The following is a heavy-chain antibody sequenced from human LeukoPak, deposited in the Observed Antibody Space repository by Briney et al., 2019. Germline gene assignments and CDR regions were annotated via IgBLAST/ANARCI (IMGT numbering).Heavy chain of an antibody. V-gene: IGHV4-30-2*01. D-gene: IGHD3-3*01. Sequence: SETLSLTCDVSGGSITSGTYYWSWIRQPLGKGLEWIGYILHSGSTYQNPSLKSRVTISVDTSKSQFSLKLSSVTAADTAVYYCARTRDFWNSYFDYWGQGTLVTVSS. J-gene: IGHJ4*02. CDR3: ARTRDFWNSYFDY. CDR2: ILHSGST. CDR1: GGSITSGTYY.